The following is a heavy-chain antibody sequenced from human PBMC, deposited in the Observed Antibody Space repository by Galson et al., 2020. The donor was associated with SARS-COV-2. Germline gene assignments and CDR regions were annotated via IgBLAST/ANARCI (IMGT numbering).Heavy chain of an antibody. CDR3: ARAYYDFWSGLTYYYYYMDV. D-gene: IGHD3-3*01. J-gene: IGHJ6*03. Sequence: SVKVSCKASGGTFSSYAISWVRQAPGQGLEWMGGIIPILGIANYAQKFQGSVTITADKSTSTAYMELSSLRSEDTAVYYCARAYYDFWSGLTYYYYYMDVWGKGTTVTVSS. V-gene: IGHV1-69*10. CDR2: IIPILGIA. CDR1: GGTFSSYA.